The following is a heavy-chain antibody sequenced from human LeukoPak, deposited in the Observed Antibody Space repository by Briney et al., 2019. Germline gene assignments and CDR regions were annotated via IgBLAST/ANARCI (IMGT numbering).Heavy chain of an antibody. D-gene: IGHD6-13*01. J-gene: IGHJ5*02. CDR1: GFTFSSYW. CDR3: ALLAAADSES. Sequence: PGGSLRLSCAGSGFTFSSYWMHWVRQAPGKGLVWVSRINSDGSDTIYADSVKGRFTISRDNAKNTLYLQMNSLGAEDTAVYYCALLAAADSESWGQGTLVTVSS. CDR2: INSDGSDT. V-gene: IGHV3-74*01.